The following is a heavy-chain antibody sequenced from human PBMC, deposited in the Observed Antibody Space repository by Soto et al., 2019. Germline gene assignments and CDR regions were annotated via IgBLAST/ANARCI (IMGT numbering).Heavy chain of an antibody. CDR3: ASLRYCSGGSCYSFDY. CDR1: GGTLSSYA. Sequence: ASVKVSCKASGGTLSSYAISWVRQAPGQGLEWMGGIIPIFGTANYAQKFQGRVTITADESTSTAYMELSSLRSEDTAVYYCASLRYCSGGSCYSFDYWGQGTPVTVSS. CDR2: IIPIFGTA. V-gene: IGHV1-69*13. J-gene: IGHJ4*02. D-gene: IGHD2-15*01.